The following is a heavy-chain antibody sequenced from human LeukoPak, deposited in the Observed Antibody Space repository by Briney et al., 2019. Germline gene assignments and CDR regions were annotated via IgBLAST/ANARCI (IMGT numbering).Heavy chain of an antibody. J-gene: IGHJ3*02. D-gene: IGHD6-13*01. V-gene: IGHV3-30*03. CDR3: ARDRLFLAAAGQVDAFDI. CDR2: ISYDGSNK. CDR1: GFTFSDYY. Sequence: GGSLRLSCAASGFTFSDYYMSWIRQAPGKGLEWVAVISYDGSNKYYADSVKGRFTISRDNSKNTLYLQMNSLRAEDTAVYYCARDRLFLAAAGQVDAFDIWGQGTMVTVSS.